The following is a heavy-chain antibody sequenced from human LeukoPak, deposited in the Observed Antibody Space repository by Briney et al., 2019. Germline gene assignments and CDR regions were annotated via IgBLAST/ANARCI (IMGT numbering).Heavy chain of an antibody. V-gene: IGHV3-30-3*01. D-gene: IGHD3-22*01. Sequence: PGRSLRLSCVASRFTFSSYAMSWVRQAPGKGLEWVAVISRDGSNKYYADSVKGRFTISRDNSKNTLYLQMNSLRAEDTAVYYCFAGYYDSSGSYFDYWGQGTLVTVSS. CDR1: RFTFSSYA. CDR3: FAGYYDSSGSYFDY. CDR2: ISRDGSNK. J-gene: IGHJ4*02.